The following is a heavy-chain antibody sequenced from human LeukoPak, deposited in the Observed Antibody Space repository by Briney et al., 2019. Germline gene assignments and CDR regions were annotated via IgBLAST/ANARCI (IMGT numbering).Heavy chain of an antibody. CDR3: AKDGEYYYDSSGYYAIDH. Sequence: PGGSLRLSSAASGFTFSSYAMSWVRQAPGKGLEWVSAISGSGGSTYYADSVKGRFTISRDNSKNTLYLQMNSLRAEDTAVYYCAKDGEYYYDSSGYYAIDHWGQGTLVTVSS. D-gene: IGHD3-22*01. CDR2: ISGSGGST. CDR1: GFTFSSYA. V-gene: IGHV3-23*01. J-gene: IGHJ4*02.